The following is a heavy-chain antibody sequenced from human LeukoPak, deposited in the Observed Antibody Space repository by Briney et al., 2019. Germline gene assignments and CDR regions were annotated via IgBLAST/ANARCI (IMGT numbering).Heavy chain of an antibody. Sequence: KPSETLSLTCTVSGGSMSSYYWSWIRQPPGKGLEWIGYLFNSGSTNCNPSLKSRVTISVDRSKNQFSLKLSSVTAADTAVYYCARVLAQLVLHDYWGQGTLVTVSS. CDR3: ARVLAQLVLHDY. V-gene: IGHV4-59*12. CDR2: LFNSGST. J-gene: IGHJ4*02. CDR1: GGSMSSYY. D-gene: IGHD6-6*01.